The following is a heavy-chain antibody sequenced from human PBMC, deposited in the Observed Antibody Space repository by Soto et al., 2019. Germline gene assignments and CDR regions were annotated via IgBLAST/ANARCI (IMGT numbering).Heavy chain of an antibody. CDR3: AKDPGGGYYYDSSGYYQE. J-gene: IGHJ4*02. CDR2: ISGSGGST. D-gene: IGHD3-22*01. CDR1: GFTFSSYA. V-gene: IGHV3-23*01. Sequence: GWSLRLSCAAPGFTFSSYAMSWVRQAPGKGLEWVSSISGSGGSTYYADSVKGRFTISRDNSKNTLYLQMNSLRAEDTAVYYCAKDPGGGYYYDSSGYYQEWGQGTPVTVSS.